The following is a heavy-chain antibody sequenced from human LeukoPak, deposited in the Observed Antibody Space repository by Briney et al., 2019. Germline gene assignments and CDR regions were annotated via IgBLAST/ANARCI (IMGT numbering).Heavy chain of an antibody. D-gene: IGHD4-17*01. CDR1: GGSISSYY. CDR2: IYTSGST. CDR3: ARFREYYADYVLDAFDI. J-gene: IGHJ3*02. V-gene: IGHV4-4*07. Sequence: SETLSLTCTVSGGSISSYYWSWIRQPAGKGLEWIGRIYTSGSTNYNPSLKSRVTMSVDTSKNQFSLKLSSVTAADTAVYYCARFREYYADYVLDAFDIWGQGTMVTVSS.